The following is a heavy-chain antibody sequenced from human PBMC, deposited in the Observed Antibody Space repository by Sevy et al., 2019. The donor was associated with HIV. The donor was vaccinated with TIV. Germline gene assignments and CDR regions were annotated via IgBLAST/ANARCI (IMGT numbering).Heavy chain of an antibody. CDR1: GYTFTSYG. Sequence: ASVMVSCKASGYTFTSYGISWVRQAPGQGLEWMGCISTFNGNTNYAQNLQGRVSMTTDTSTSTAYMELRSLRSDDTAVYYCARRFGDSSGYYDYWGQGTLVTVSS. D-gene: IGHD3-22*01. CDR3: ARRFGDSSGYYDY. CDR2: ISTFNGNT. J-gene: IGHJ4*02. V-gene: IGHV1-18*01.